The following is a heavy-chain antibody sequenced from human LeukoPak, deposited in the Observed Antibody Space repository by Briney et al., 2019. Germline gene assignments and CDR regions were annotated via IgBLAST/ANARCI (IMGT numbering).Heavy chain of an antibody. CDR1: GYSFTRYW. CDR3: ARRTHSNYVDY. V-gene: IGHV5-51*01. CDR2: IYPGDSNT. J-gene: IGHJ4*02. D-gene: IGHD4-11*01. Sequence: GESLKISCKSCGYSFTRYWIGWVRQMPGKGLEWMGIIYPGDSNTTYSPSFQGQVTISADKSITTAYLQWSSLKASDTAMYYCARRTHSNYVDYWGQGTLVTVSS.